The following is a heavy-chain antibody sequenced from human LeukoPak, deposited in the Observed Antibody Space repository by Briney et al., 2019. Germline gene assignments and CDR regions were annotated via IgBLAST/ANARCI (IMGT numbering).Heavy chain of an antibody. Sequence: SVKVSCKASGGTFTSYAISWVRQAPGQGLEWMGGIIPIFGTANYAQKFQGRVTITTDESTSTAYMELSSLRSEDTAVYYCAREHSGSFIFDYWGQGTLVTVSS. J-gene: IGHJ4*02. CDR1: GGTFTSYA. CDR3: AREHSGSFIFDY. V-gene: IGHV1-69*05. D-gene: IGHD1-26*01. CDR2: IIPIFGTA.